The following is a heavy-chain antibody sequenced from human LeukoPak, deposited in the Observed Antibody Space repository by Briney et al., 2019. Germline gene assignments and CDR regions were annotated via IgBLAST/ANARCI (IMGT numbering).Heavy chain of an antibody. CDR3: AGGLGGLDY. Sequence: GGSLRLTCAASGFSVSSTYMSWVRQAPGKGLEWVSLIYTSGSTFYADSVMGRFTISRDNAKNTLYLQMNSLRAEDTAVYCCAGGLGGLDYWGQGALVTVSS. V-gene: IGHV3-66*01. CDR1: GFSVSSTY. J-gene: IGHJ4*02. CDR2: IYTSGST. D-gene: IGHD1-26*01.